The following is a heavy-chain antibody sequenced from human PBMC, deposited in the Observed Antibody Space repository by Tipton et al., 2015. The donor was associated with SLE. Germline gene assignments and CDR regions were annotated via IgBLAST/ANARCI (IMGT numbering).Heavy chain of an antibody. CDR3: ARSPGGHGDDVGYFDL. J-gene: IGHJ2*01. CDR1: GGSFSGYF. V-gene: IGHV4-34*01. CDR2: INHSGST. D-gene: IGHD4-17*01. Sequence: LRLSCAVYGGSFSGYFWTWIRQPPGKGLEWIGEINHSGSTNYNPSLKRRVTVSVDPSKNQFSLRLSSVTAADTAAYYCARSPGGHGDDVGYFDLWGRGTLVTVSS.